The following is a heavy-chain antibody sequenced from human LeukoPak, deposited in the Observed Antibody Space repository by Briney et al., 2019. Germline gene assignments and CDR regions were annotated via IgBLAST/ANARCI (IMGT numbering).Heavy chain of an antibody. V-gene: IGHV3-7*04. Sequence: TGGSLRLSCEASGFTFSSYWMSWVRQAPGKGLEWVANIKQDGSEKYYVDSVKGRFTISRDNAKNSLYLQMNSLRAEDTAVYYCARAWYSSSWLSRFDPWGQGTLVTVSS. J-gene: IGHJ5*02. CDR3: ARAWYSSSWLSRFDP. CDR2: IKQDGSEK. CDR1: GFTFSSYW. D-gene: IGHD6-13*01.